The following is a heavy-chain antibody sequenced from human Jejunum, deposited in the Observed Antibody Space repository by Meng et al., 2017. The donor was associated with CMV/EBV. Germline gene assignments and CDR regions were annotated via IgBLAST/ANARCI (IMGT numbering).Heavy chain of an antibody. CDR1: GDTFTAYY. V-gene: IGHV1-2*02. D-gene: IGHD5-12*01. CDR2: VYPPSGVT. CDR3: AAVTYSAYNDFDY. J-gene: IGHJ4*02. Sequence: KASGDTFTAYYLHWVRQAPGQGLEWMGWVYPPSGVTEYARRFQGRVTMTRDTSITTAYMELSRLTSDDTALYYCAAVTYSAYNDFDYWGQGTLVTVSS.